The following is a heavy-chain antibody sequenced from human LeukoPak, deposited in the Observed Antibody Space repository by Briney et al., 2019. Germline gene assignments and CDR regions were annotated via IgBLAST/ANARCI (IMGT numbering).Heavy chain of an antibody. CDR2: INWNGGST. V-gene: IGHV3-20*04. D-gene: IGHD2-15*01. Sequence: GGSLTLSCAASGFTFDDYGMSWVRQAPGKGLEWVSGINWNGGSTGYADSVKGRFTISRDNAKNSLYLQMNSLRAEDTALYYCARDGGIGSPFDYWGQGTLVTVSS. CDR1: GFTFDDYG. J-gene: IGHJ4*02. CDR3: ARDGGIGSPFDY.